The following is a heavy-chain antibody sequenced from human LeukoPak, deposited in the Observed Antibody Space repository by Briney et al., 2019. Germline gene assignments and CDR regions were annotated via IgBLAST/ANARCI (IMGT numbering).Heavy chain of an antibody. J-gene: IGHJ2*01. Sequence: GGSLRLSCAASGFTFSSYSMNWVRQAPGKGLEWVSSISSSSSYIYYADSVKGRFTISRDNAKNSLYLQMNSLRAEDTAVYYCARGGYTLYWYFDLWGRGTLVTFSS. V-gene: IGHV3-21*01. D-gene: IGHD6-13*01. CDR3: ARGGYTLYWYFDL. CDR2: ISSSSSYI. CDR1: GFTFSSYS.